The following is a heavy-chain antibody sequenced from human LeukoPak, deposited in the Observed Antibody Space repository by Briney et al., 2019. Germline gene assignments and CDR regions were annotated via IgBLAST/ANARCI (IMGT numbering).Heavy chain of an antibody. CDR3: ARDLFIGTATLVSN. CDR1: GYPFTGYY. V-gene: IGHV1-18*04. CDR2: ISAYNGNT. D-gene: IGHD5-18*01. J-gene: IGHJ4*02. Sequence: ASVKVSCKASGYPFTGYYMHWVRHAPGQGLEWMGWISAYNGNTNYAQKLQGRVTMTTDTSTSTAYMELRSLRSDDTAVYYCARDLFIGTATLVSNWGQGTLVTVSS.